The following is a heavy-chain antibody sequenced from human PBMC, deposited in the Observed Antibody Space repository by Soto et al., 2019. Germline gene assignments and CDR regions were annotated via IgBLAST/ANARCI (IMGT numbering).Heavy chain of an antibody. J-gene: IGHJ6*02. CDR2: INPNSGGT. V-gene: IGHV1-2*02. Sequence: ASVKVSCKASGYTFTGYYMHWVRQAPGQGLEWMGWINPNSGGTNYAQKFQGRVTMTRDASISTAYMELSRLRSDDTAVYYCASSYSSSWSGYYYYYGMDVWGQGTTVTVSS. CDR3: ASSYSSSWSGYYYYYGMDV. D-gene: IGHD6-13*01. CDR1: GYTFTGYY.